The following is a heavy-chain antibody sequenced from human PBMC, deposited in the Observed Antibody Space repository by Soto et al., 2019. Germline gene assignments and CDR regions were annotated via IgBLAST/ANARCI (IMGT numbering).Heavy chain of an antibody. Sequence: GGPLRLSCVASVFTFGNYAVRWVRQAPGKGLGWVAVISSDGSEKYYLDSVRDRFTISRDNSKNTLYLQMNNLRPEDTAMYYCANSWTTLTTGFDFWGQGALVTVSS. J-gene: IGHJ4*02. CDR1: VFTFGNYA. V-gene: IGHV3-30*18. D-gene: IGHD4-17*01. CDR3: ANSWTTLTTGFDF. CDR2: ISSDGSEK.